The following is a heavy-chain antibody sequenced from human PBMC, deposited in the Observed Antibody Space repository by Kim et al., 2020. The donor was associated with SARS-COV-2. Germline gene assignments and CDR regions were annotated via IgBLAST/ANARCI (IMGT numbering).Heavy chain of an antibody. J-gene: IGHJ3*01. V-gene: IGHV3-30*02. CDR2: SKQ. Sequence: SKQYYGDSVKGRFSISRDNSRNTLYLQMNSLRDEDTAVYYCAKESDAFDAWGQGTMVTVFS. CDR3: AKESDAFDA.